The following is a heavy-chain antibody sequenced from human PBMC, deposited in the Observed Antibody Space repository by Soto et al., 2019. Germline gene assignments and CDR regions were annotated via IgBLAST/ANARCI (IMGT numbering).Heavy chain of an antibody. CDR1: GDRVSSNSAA. D-gene: IGHD6-13*01. Sequence: SQTLSLTCAISGDRVSSNSAACNWIRQSPSRGLEWLGRTYYRSKWYNDYAVSVKSRITINPDTSKNQFSLQLNSVTPEDTAVYYCARDVSAAGSATFDYWGQGTLVTVSS. J-gene: IGHJ4*02. V-gene: IGHV6-1*01. CDR2: TYYRSKWYN. CDR3: ARDVSAAGSATFDY.